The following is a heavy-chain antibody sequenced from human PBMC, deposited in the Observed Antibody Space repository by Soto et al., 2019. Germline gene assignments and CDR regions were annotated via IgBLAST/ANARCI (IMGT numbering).Heavy chain of an antibody. D-gene: IGHD4-17*01. Sequence: EVQLVESGGGLVQPGGSLRLSCAASGFTVSGNYMSWVRQAPGKGLEWVSAIYSVGTTYYADSVKGRFTISRDNSKNTLYLQMTSLRAEDTAVYSCARAVTHERYCDYWGQGTLVTVSS. V-gene: IGHV3-66*01. J-gene: IGHJ4*02. CDR3: ARAVTHERYCDY. CDR1: GFTVSGNY. CDR2: IYSVGTT.